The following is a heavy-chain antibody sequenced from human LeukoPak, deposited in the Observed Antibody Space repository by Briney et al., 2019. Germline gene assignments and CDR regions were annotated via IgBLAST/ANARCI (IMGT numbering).Heavy chain of an antibody. D-gene: IGHD2-21*02. CDR1: GGSISSGGYS. Sequence: SQTLSLTCAVSGGSISSGGYSWSWIRQPPGKGLEWIGYIYHSGSTYYNPSLKSRVTISVDRSTNQFSLKLSSVTAADTAVYYCAREATDLRAFDYWGQGTLVTVSS. CDR2: IYHSGST. CDR3: AREATDLRAFDY. V-gene: IGHV4-30-2*01. J-gene: IGHJ4*02.